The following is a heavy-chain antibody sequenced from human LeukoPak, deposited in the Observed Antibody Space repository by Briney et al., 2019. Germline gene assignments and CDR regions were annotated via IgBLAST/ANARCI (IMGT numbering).Heavy chain of an antibody. V-gene: IGHV3-53*01. CDR3: ARRAGDYSHPYDY. CDR2: IYSGGNT. CDR1: GLTVSSNC. D-gene: IGHD3-22*01. Sequence: GGSLRLSCAASGLTVSSNCMSWVRQAPGKGLEWVSFIYSGGNTYYADSVKGRFTISRDNSKNTAHLQMNSLRAEDTAMYYCARRAGDYSHPYDYWGQGTLVTVSS. J-gene: IGHJ4*02.